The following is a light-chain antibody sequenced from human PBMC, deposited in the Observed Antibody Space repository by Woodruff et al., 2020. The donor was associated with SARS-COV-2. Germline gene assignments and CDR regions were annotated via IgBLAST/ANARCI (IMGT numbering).Light chain of an antibody. J-gene: IGKJ3*01. Sequence: ITCRASQGIRSYLAWYQQKPGKAPKLLIYAASTLQSGVPSRFSGSGSGTDFTLTISCLQSEDFATYYCQQYYSYPTFGPGT. CDR3: QQYYSYPT. CDR2: AAS. V-gene: IGKV1-8*01. CDR1: QGIRSY.